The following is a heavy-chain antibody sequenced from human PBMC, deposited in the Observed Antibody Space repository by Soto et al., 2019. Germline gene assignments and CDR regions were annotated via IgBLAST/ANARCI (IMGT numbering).Heavy chain of an antibody. V-gene: IGHV3-30*18. CDR3: AKSRDASYILTGYYWLCGVYV. CDR1: DFTFSSHG. Sequence: SLRLSCAASDFTFSSHGMHWVRQAPGKGPEWLAVISYDGSNKFYTDSVKGRFTISRDNSMNTLYLEMDSLRIEDTAIYYCAKSRDASYILTGYYWLCGVYVWGQGTTVTVSS. D-gene: IGHD3-9*01. CDR2: ISYDGSNK. J-gene: IGHJ6*02.